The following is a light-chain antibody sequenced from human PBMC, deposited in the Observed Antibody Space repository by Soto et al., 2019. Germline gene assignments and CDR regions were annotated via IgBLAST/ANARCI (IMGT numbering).Light chain of an antibody. CDR2: SAS. J-gene: IGKJ2*01. V-gene: IGKV3-20*01. Sequence: EIVLTQSPGTLSLSPGDRATLSCRASQSVSSSYLAWYQQKPGQAPRLLISSASSRATGIPEGFIGSGSGTGFTLTISRMEPADFAVYYCQQYGGSSRLTFGQGTKLEMK. CDR1: QSVSSSY. CDR3: QQYGGSSRLT.